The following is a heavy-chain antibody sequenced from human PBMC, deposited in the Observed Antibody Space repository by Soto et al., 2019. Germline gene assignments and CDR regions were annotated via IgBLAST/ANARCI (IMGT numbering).Heavy chain of an antibody. V-gene: IGHV3-30*03. CDR3: AREGPSSSFDY. CDR2: ISYDGSNK. D-gene: IGHD6-6*01. CDR1: GFTFGSYG. Sequence: PGGSLRLSCAASGFTFGSYGMHWVRQAPGKGLEWVAVISYDGSNKYYADSVRGRFAISRDNSNNMLYLQMNSLRAEDTAVYYCAREGPSSSFDYWGQGTLDTVS. J-gene: IGHJ4*02.